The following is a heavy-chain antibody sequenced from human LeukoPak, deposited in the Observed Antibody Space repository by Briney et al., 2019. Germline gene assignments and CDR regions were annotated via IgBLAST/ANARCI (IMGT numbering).Heavy chain of an antibody. Sequence: GGSLRLSCTASGFTFGDYAMSWFRQAPGKGLEWVGFIRSKAYGGTTEYAASVKGRFTISRDDSKSIAYLQMNSLKTEDTAVYYCTRTYYYGSGSLAPSDYWGQGTLVTVSS. CDR3: TRTYYYGSGSLAPSDY. CDR1: GFTFGDYA. V-gene: IGHV3-49*03. D-gene: IGHD3-10*01. CDR2: IRSKAYGGTT. J-gene: IGHJ4*02.